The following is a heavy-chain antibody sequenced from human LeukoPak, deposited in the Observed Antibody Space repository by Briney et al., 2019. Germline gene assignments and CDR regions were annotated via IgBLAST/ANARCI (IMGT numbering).Heavy chain of an antibody. V-gene: IGHV3-30-3*01. CDR3: ARGGQQLWLLGDLYYYYGMDV. Sequence: GGSLRLSCAASGFTFSSYAMPWVRQAPGKGLEWVAVISYNGSNKYYADSVKGRFTISRDNSKNTLYLQMNSLRAEDTAVYYCARGGQQLWLLGDLYYYYGMDVWGQGTTVTVSS. CDR1: GFTFSSYA. D-gene: IGHD5-18*01. CDR2: ISYNGSNK. J-gene: IGHJ6*02.